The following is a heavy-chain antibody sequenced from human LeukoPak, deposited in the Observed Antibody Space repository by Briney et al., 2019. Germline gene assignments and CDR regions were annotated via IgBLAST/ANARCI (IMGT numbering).Heavy chain of an antibody. Sequence: ASVKVSCKASGYTFTSYDINWVRQAPGQGLEWVGWMNPNSGNTGYAQKFQGRVTITRNTSISTAYMELSSLRSEDTAVYYCARGQGDDQGIYMDVWGKGTTVTVSS. J-gene: IGHJ6*03. D-gene: IGHD3-16*01. CDR1: GYTFTSYD. CDR3: ARGQGDDQGIYMDV. V-gene: IGHV1-8*03. CDR2: MNPNSGNT.